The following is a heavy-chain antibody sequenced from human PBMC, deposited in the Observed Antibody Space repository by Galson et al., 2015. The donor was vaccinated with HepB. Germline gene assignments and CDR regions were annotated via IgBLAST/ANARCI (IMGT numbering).Heavy chain of an antibody. CDR2: ISWNSGSI. CDR1: GFTFDDYA. J-gene: IGHJ4*02. CDR3: AKDIRAGPDFWSGYFDY. V-gene: IGHV3-9*01. D-gene: IGHD3-3*01. Sequence: SLRLSCAASGFTFDDYAMHWVRQAPGKGLEWVSGISWNSGSIGYADSVKGRFTISRDNAKNSLYLQMNSLRAEDTALYYCAKDIRAGPDFWSGYFDYWGQGTLVTVSS.